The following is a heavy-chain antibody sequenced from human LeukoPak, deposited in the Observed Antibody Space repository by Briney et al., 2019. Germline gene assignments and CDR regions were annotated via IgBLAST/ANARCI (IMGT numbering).Heavy chain of an antibody. J-gene: IGHJ4*02. CDR1: GFTFSDYY. V-gene: IGHV3-11*04. CDR2: ISPDGSST. Sequence: GGSLRLSCAATGFTFSDYYINWIRQAPGKGLEWVAYISPDGSSTFYADSVQGRFTISRDNAKNSLYLQMNSLRAEDTAVYYCARDVDPFDYWGQGTLVTVSS. CDR3: ARDVDPFDY.